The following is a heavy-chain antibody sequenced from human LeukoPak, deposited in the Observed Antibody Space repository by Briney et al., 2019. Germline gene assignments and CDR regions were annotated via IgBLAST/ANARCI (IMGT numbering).Heavy chain of an antibody. CDR3: ARDKVYDSSGYESYYYGMDV. V-gene: IGHV1-2*02. CDR2: INPNRVGT. D-gene: IGHD3-22*01. CDR1: VYTFTVYY. Sequence: ASVKGSCTAFVYTFTVYYMHWVRQAPGQGQEWMGWINPNRVGTNYAQTFQGRVTMTRDTSITTAYMELSRLRSDDTAVYYCARDKVYDSSGYESYYYGMDVWGQGTTVTVSS. J-gene: IGHJ6*02.